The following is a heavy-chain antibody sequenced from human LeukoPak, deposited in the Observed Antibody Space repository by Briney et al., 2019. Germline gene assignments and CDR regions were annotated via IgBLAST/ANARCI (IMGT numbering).Heavy chain of an antibody. D-gene: IGHD5-12*01. CDR3: ARGYDGVKFDY. CDR1: GGSISSYY. V-gene: IGHV4-59*01. J-gene: IGHJ4*02. CDR2: IYYSGST. Sequence: SETLSLTCTVSGGSISSYYWSWIRQPPGKGLEWIGYIYYSGSTNYNPSLKSRVTISVGTSKNQFSLKLSSVTAADTAVYYCARGYDGVKFDYWGQGTLVTVSS.